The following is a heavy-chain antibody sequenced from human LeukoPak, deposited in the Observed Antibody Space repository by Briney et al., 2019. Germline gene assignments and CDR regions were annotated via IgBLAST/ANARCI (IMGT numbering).Heavy chain of an antibody. D-gene: IGHD3-10*02. CDR2: ISSSSSTI. CDR3: AELGITMIGGV. J-gene: IGHJ6*04. Sequence: GGSLRLSCAASGFTFSFYSMNWVRQAPGKGLEWVSYISSSSSTIYYADSVKGRFTISRDNAKNSLYLQMNSLRAEDTAVYYCAELGITMIGGVWGKGTTVTISS. CDR1: GFTFSFYS. V-gene: IGHV3-48*04.